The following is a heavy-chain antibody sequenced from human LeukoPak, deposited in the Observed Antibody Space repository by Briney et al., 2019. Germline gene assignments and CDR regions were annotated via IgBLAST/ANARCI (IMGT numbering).Heavy chain of an antibody. Sequence: GGSLRLSCAASGFTFSSYGMHWVRQAPGKGLEWVAVIWYDGSNKYYADSVKGRFTISRDNSKNTLYLQMNSLGAEDTAVYYCARAPGAFDIWGQGTMVTVSS. CDR3: ARAPGAFDI. V-gene: IGHV3-33*01. J-gene: IGHJ3*02. CDR1: GFTFSSYG. CDR2: IWYDGSNK. D-gene: IGHD2-2*01.